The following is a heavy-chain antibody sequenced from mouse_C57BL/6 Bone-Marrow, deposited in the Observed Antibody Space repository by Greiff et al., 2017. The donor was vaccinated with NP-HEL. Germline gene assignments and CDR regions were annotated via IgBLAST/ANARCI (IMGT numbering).Heavy chain of an antibody. CDR2: ISSGSSTI. Sequence: VQLKESGGGLVKPGGSLKLSCAASGFTFSDYGMHWVRQAPEKGLEWVAYISSGSSTIYYADTVKGRFTISRDNAKNTLFLQMTSLRSEDTAMYYCARPLLLRSFAYWGQGTLVTVSA. D-gene: IGHD1-1*01. J-gene: IGHJ3*01. CDR3: ARPLLLRSFAY. V-gene: IGHV5-17*01. CDR1: GFTFSDYG.